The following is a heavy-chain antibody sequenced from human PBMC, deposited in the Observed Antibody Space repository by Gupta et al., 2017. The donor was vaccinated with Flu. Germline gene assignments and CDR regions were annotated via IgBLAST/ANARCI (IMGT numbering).Heavy chain of an antibody. D-gene: IGHD5-18*01. CDR3: ARTQSRGYSYGASGLVFDY. CDR1: GGSISSSSYY. Sequence: QLQLQESGPGLVKPSETLSLTCTVSGGSISSSSYYWGWFRQPPGKGLEWIGSIYYSGSTYYNPSLKSRVTISVDTSKNQFSLKLSSVTAADTAVYYCARTQSRGYSYGASGLVFDYWGQGTLVTVSS. V-gene: IGHV4-39*01. J-gene: IGHJ4*02. CDR2: IYYSGST.